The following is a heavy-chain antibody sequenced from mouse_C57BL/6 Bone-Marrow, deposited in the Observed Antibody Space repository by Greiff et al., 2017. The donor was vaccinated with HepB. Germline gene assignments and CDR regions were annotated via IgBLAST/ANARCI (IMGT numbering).Heavy chain of an antibody. CDR3: ARGDYDEWFAY. CDR1: GYTFTDYN. J-gene: IGHJ3*01. CDR2: INPNNGGT. D-gene: IGHD2-3*01. Sequence: LVKPGASVKMSCKASGYTFTDYNMHWVKQSHGKSLEWIGYINPNNGGTSYNQKFKGKATLTVNKSSSTAYMELRSLTSEDSAVYYCARGDYDEWFAYWGQGTLVTVSA. V-gene: IGHV1-22*01.